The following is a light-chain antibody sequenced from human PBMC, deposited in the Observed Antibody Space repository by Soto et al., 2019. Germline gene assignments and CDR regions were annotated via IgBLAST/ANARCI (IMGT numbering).Light chain of an antibody. CDR2: DAT. J-gene: IGKJ1*01. V-gene: IGKV1-5*01. Sequence: DIQMTQSPSSLSASVGDRVTITCQASQDISNYLNWYQQKPGKAPKLLIYDATSLESGVPSRFSGSGSGTEFALTISSLQPEDFATYFCQQYNSYSWTFGRGTKVDIK. CDR3: QQYNSYSWT. CDR1: QDISNY.